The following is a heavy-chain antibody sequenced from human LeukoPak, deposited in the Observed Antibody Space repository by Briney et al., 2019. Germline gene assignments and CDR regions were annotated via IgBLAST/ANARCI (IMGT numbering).Heavy chain of an antibody. Sequence: SETLSLTCAVYGGSFSGYYWSWIRQPPGKGLEWIGEISHSGSTNYNPSLKSRVTISVDTSKNQFSLKLSSVTAADTAVYYCARGRSNPITGTQNWYFDLWGRGTLVTVSS. D-gene: IGHD1-20*01. V-gene: IGHV4-34*01. J-gene: IGHJ2*01. CDR2: ISHSGST. CDR1: GGSFSGYY. CDR3: ARGRSNPITGTQNWYFDL.